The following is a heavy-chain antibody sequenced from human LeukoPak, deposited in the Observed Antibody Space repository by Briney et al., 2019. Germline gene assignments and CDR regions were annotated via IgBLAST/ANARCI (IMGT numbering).Heavy chain of an antibody. D-gene: IGHD3-9*01. CDR1: GYTFTAYY. J-gene: IGHJ4*02. CDR2: INPNSGDT. Sequence: GASVKVSCKASGYTFTAYYMHWVRQAPGQGLEWMGWINPNSGDTNYAQKFQGRVTMTRDTSISTAYMELSRLRSDDTAVYYCARGSYDTLTGSLDYWGQGTLVTVSS. V-gene: IGHV1-2*02. CDR3: ARGSYDTLTGSLDY.